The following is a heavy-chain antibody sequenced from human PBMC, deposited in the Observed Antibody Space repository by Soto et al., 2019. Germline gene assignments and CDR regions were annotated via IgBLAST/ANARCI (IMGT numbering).Heavy chain of an antibody. V-gene: IGHV1-69*01. CDR2: IIPIFGTA. D-gene: IGHD3-10*01. CDR1: GGTFSSYA. Sequence: QVQLVQSGAEVKKPGSSVKVSCKASGGTFSSYAISWVRQAPGQGLDWMGGIIPIFGTANYAQKFQGRVTITADESTSTAYMELSSLSSEDTAVYYCAGPGRGVRGVYDDFDIGGQGTMVTVSS. CDR3: AGPGRGVRGVYDDFDI. J-gene: IGHJ3*02.